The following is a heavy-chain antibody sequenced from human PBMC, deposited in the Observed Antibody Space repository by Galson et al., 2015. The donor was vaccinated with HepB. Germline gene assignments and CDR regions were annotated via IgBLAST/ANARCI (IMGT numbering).Heavy chain of an antibody. J-gene: IGHJ6*02. CDR2: IKSKTDGGTT. CDR3: TTTVTNYYYYGMDV. CDR1: GFTFSNAW. V-gene: IGHV3-15*01. Sequence: SLRLSCAASGFTFSNAWMSWVRQAPGKGLEWVGRIKSKTDGGTTDYAAPVKGRFTISRDDSKNTLYLQMNSLKTEDTAVYYCTTTVTNYYYYGMDVWGQGTTVTVSS. D-gene: IGHD4-17*01.